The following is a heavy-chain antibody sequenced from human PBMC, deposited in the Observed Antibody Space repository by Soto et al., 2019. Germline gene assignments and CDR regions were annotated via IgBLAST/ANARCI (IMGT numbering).Heavy chain of an antibody. V-gene: IGHV4-31*03. CDR1: GGSISSGGYY. CDR3: ARVVAGVVALDV. J-gene: IGHJ6*02. D-gene: IGHD2-15*01. Sequence: QVQLQESGPGLVKPSQTLSLTCTVSGGSISSGGYYWSWIRQHPGKGLEWIGYIYYSGSTYYNPSLKSRITISLDQSKNQFTLKLGSVTAADAAVYYCARVVAGVVALDVWGQGTTVTVSS. CDR2: IYYSGST.